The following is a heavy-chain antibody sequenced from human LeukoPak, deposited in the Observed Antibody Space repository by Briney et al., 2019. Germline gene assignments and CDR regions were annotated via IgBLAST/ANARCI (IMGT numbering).Heavy chain of an antibody. Sequence: SETLSLTCAVSGGSISSSNWWSWVRQPPGKGLEWIGEIYHSRSTNYNPSLKSRVTISVDKSKNQFSLKLSSVTAADTAVYYRASHTFGGVIVMDNWFDPWGQGTLVTVSS. CDR3: ASHTFGGVIVMDNWFDP. CDR2: IYHSRST. CDR1: GGSISSSNW. V-gene: IGHV4-4*02. D-gene: IGHD3-16*02. J-gene: IGHJ5*02.